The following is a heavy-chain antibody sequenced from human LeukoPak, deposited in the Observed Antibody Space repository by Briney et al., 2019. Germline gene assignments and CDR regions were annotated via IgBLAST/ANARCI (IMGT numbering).Heavy chain of an antibody. Sequence: SETLSLTCTVSGGSISSSTYYWGWIRQPPGKGLEWIGSIYYSGYTYYNPSLESRVTISVDTSKNQFSLKPSSVTAADTAIYYCAKHYMGSSYNRGLDYWGQGTLVTVSS. CDR2: IYYSGYT. CDR3: AKHYMGSSYNRGLDY. V-gene: IGHV4-39*01. CDR1: GGSISSSTYY. D-gene: IGHD3-10*01. J-gene: IGHJ4*02.